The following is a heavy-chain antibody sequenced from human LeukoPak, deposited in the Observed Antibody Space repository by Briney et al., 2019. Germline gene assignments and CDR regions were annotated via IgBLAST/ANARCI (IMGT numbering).Heavy chain of an antibody. D-gene: IGHD3-22*01. Sequence: RASVKVSCKASGYTFTDYYMHWVRQAPGQGLEWMGWINPNSGGTNYAQKFQGRVTMTRDTSISTAYMELSRLRSDDTAVYYCARASYYYDSSGYPGYSIYYWGQGTLVTVSS. CDR1: GYTFTDYY. CDR3: ARASYYYDSSGYPGYSIYY. CDR2: INPNSGGT. V-gene: IGHV1-2*02. J-gene: IGHJ4*02.